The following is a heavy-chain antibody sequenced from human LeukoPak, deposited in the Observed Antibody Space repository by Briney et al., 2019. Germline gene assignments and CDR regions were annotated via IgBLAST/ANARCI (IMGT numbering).Heavy chain of an antibody. CDR3: ARNLGSNWFDP. Sequence: GGSLRLSCAASGFTFSNYWMTWVRQAPGKGLEWVANIKQDGSEKYYVDSVEGRFTISRDNAKNSLYLQMNSLRAEDTAVYYCARNLGSNWFDPWGQGTLVTVSS. D-gene: IGHD3-10*01. CDR1: GFTFSNYW. CDR2: IKQDGSEK. V-gene: IGHV3-7*01. J-gene: IGHJ5*02.